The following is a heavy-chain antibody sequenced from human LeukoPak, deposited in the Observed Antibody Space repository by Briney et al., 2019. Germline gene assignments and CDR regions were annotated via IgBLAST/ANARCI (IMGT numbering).Heavy chain of an antibody. CDR2: INSDGSST. Sequence: GGSLRLSCAASGFTFSSYWMHWVRQAPGKGLVWVSRINSDGSSTSYADSVKGRFTISRDNAKNTLYLQMNSLRAEDTAVYYCVCGGDWDERSPSNPFDYWGQGTLVTVAS. CDR1: GFTFSSYW. J-gene: IGHJ4*02. CDR3: VCGGDWDERSPSNPFDY. V-gene: IGHV3-74*01. D-gene: IGHD2-21*02.